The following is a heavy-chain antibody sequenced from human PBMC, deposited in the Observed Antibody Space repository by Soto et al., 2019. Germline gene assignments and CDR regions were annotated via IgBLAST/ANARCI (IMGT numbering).Heavy chain of an antibody. CDR2: IIPIFGTA. J-gene: IGHJ5*02. V-gene: IGHV1-69*13. D-gene: IGHD3-22*01. Sequence: GASVKVSCTASGGTFSSYAISWVRQAPGQGLEWMGGIIPIFGTANYAQKFQGRVTITADESTSTAFMELSSLRSEDTAVYYCARDLLNYDSSGYYFNWFDPWGQGTLVTVSS. CDR1: GGTFSSYA. CDR3: ARDLLNYDSSGYYFNWFDP.